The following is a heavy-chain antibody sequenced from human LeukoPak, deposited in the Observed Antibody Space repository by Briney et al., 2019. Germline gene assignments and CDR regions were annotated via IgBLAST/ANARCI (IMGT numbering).Heavy chain of an antibody. D-gene: IGHD3-10*01. CDR2: ISAYNGNT. V-gene: IGHV1-18*01. CDR1: GYTFTSYG. Sequence: RASVKVSCKASGYTFTSYGISWVRQAPGQGLEWMGWISAYNGNTNYAQKLQGRVTMTTDTSTSTAYMELRSLRSDDTAVYYCARDNGITMVRGVISIDYWGQGTLVTVSS. CDR3: ARDNGITMVRGVISIDY. J-gene: IGHJ4*02.